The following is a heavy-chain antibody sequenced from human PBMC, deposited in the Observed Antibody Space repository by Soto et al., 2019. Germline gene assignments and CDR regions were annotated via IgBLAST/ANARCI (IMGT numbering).Heavy chain of an antibody. V-gene: IGHV4-59*01. J-gene: IGHJ6*03. CDR1: GGSISSYY. CDR3: ARDYGDYVHYYYYMHV. Sequence: SETLSLTCTVSGGSISSYYWSWIRQPPGKGLEWIGYIYYSGSTNYNPSLKSRVTISVDTSKNQFSLKLSSVTAADTAVYYCARDYGDYVHYYYYMHVWGKATTVTGSS. D-gene: IGHD4-17*01. CDR2: IYYSGST.